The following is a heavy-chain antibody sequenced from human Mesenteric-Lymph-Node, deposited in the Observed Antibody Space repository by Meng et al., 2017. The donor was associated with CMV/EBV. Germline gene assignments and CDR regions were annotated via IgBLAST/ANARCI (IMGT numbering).Heavy chain of an antibody. D-gene: IGHD2-2*01. V-gene: IGHV4-34*01. CDR3: ARLREGYCSSTSCRKGRLIGRGAEYFQH. CDR2: INHSEGT. Sequence: IRHHPGKGVVWLGGINHSEGTNYNSHVKSEVTMSVDTCKAQFSMKLSSMNAAEKAVYYCARLREGYCSSTSCRKGRLIGRGAEYFQHWGQGTLVTVSS. J-gene: IGHJ1*01.